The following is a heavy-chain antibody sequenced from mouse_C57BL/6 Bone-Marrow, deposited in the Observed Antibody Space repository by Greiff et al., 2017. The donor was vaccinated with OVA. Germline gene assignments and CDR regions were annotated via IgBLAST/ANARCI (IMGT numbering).Heavy chain of an antibody. J-gene: IGHJ2*01. CDR1: GYTFTDYE. V-gene: IGHV1-15*01. Sequence: QVQLKQSGAELVRPGASVTLSCKASGYTFTDYEMHWVKQTPVHGLEWIGAIDPETGGTAYNQKFKGKAILTADKSSSTAYMELRSLTSEDSAVYYCTSWDYGSFDYWGQGTTLTVSS. D-gene: IGHD1-1*01. CDR3: TSWDYGSFDY. CDR2: IDPETGGT.